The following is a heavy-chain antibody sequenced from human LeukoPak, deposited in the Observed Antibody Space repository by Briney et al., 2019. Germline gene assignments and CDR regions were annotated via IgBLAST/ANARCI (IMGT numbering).Heavy chain of an antibody. D-gene: IGHD3-22*01. CDR3: ARETLGVVVGGYYFDY. CDR1: GFTFSSYE. Sequence: QPGGSLRLSCAASGFTFSSYEMNWVRQAPGKGLEWVSYISSSGSTIYYADSVKGRFTISRDNAKNSPYLQMNSLRAEDTAVYYCARETLGVVVGGYYFDYWGQGTLVTVSS. J-gene: IGHJ4*02. CDR2: ISSSGSTI. V-gene: IGHV3-48*03.